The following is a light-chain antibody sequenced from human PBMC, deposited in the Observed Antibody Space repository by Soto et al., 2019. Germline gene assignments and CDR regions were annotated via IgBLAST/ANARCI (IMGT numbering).Light chain of an antibody. Sequence: DIVLTQSPATLSLSPGERATLSCRASPSVANFVAWYQQKPGQAPRLLIYGAFNRATGIPARFSGSGSGTDFTLTISSLEPEDSAVYYCQQRNVWPPVTFGQGTRLEIK. CDR1: PSVANF. CDR3: QQRNVWPPVT. V-gene: IGKV3-11*01. J-gene: IGKJ5*01. CDR2: GAF.